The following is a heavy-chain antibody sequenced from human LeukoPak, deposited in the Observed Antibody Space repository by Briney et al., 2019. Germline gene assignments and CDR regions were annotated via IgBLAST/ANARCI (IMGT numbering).Heavy chain of an antibody. CDR1: GGSFSGYY. J-gene: IGHJ6*02. CDR3: ARGLGVVVPAALNYGMDV. D-gene: IGHD2-2*01. V-gene: IGHV4-34*01. Sequence: PSETLSLTCAVYGGSFSGYYWSWIRQPPGKGLEWIGEINHSGSTNYNPSLKSRVTISVDTSKNQFSLKLSSVTAADTAVYYCARGLGVVVPAALNYGMDVWGQGTTVTVSS. CDR2: INHSGST.